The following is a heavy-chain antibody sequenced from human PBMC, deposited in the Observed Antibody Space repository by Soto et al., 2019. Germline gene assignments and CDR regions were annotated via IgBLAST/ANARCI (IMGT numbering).Heavy chain of an antibody. V-gene: IGHV3-48*02. CDR1: GFTFSSYS. J-gene: IGHJ4*02. CDR3: ARGSSNWAYYFDF. CDR2: ITSSGTTV. D-gene: IGHD6-13*01. Sequence: EVHLVESGGGLVQPGGSLRLSCAASGFTFSSYSLNWVRQAPGKGLEWVSYITSSGTTVYYADSVRGRFTISRDNANNAPYLQMNSLRDDGTAVYYCARGSSNWAYYFDFWGQGTLVTVSS.